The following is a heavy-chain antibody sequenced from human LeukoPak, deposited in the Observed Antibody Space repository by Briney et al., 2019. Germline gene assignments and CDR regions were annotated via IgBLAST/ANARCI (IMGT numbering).Heavy chain of an antibody. D-gene: IGHD6-13*01. Sequence: SGGSLRLSCAASGFTFNSYWINWVRQAPGKGLEWLANINQDGSEKYYVDSVKGRFTISRDNAKNSLYLQMNSLRAEDTAVYYCASGSSSWYSVGDWGQGTLVTVSS. V-gene: IGHV3-7*05. CDR2: INQDGSEK. J-gene: IGHJ4*02. CDR3: ASGSSSWYSVGD. CDR1: GFTFNSYW.